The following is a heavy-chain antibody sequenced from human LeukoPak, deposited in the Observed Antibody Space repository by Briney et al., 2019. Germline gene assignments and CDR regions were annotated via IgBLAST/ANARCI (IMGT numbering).Heavy chain of an antibody. V-gene: IGHV4-34*01. D-gene: IGHD3-10*01. CDR2: INHSGST. CDR1: GGSFSGYY. Sequence: SETLSLTCAVYGGSFSGYYWSWIRQPPGKGLEWIGEINHSGSTNYNPSLKSRVTISVDTSKNQFSLKLSSVTAADTAVYYCARGVKNTMVRGVIHGYFQHWGQGTLVTVSS. CDR3: ARGVKNTMVRGVIHGYFQH. J-gene: IGHJ1*01.